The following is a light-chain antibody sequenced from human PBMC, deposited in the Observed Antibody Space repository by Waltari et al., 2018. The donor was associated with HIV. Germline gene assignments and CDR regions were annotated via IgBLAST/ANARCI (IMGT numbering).Light chain of an antibody. J-gene: IGLJ3*02. CDR2: KDT. CDR3: QSADSNASLWV. V-gene: IGLV3-25*03. Sequence: SYELTQPPSVSVSPGPTARITCPGDALPKQYAYWYQQRPGQAPVLVIYKDTERPSGIPGRFSGSSSGTTATLTIIGVQAQDEADYHCQSADSNASLWVFGGGTKLTVL. CDR1: ALPKQY.